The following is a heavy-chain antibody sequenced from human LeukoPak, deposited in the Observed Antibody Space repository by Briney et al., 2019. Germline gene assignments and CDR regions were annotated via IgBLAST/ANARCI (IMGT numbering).Heavy chain of an antibody. CDR2: IISSSSAI. J-gene: IGHJ4*02. D-gene: IGHD1-14*01. Sequence: GGSLRLSCAASGFTFSGYSMNWVRQAPGKGLEWVSYIISSSSAIYYADSMKGRFTISRNNAKNALYLQMNPLRDEDTAVYYCARDNLPGFDFWGQGTLVTVSS. V-gene: IGHV3-48*02. CDR3: ARDNLPGFDF. CDR1: GFTFSGYS.